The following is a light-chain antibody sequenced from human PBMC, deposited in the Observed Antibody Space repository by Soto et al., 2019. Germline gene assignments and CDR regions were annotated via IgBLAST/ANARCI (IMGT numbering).Light chain of an antibody. Sequence: DIQMTQSPSALSASVGDIVTITCRASQTISTYLNWYQQKPGKAPKILIYAASTLQSGVPSRFSGSGSGTDFTLTISSLQPEDFATYYCQQSLGIPYTFGQGTRLEIK. CDR3: QQSLGIPYT. CDR2: AAS. V-gene: IGKV1-39*01. CDR1: QTISTY. J-gene: IGKJ2*01.